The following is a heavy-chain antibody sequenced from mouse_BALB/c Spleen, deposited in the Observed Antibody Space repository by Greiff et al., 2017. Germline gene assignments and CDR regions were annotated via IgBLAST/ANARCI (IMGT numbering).Heavy chain of an antibody. V-gene: IGHV10-1*02. J-gene: IGHJ1*01. CDR1: GFTFNTYA. CDR2: IRSKSNNYAT. D-gene: IGHD1-1*01. Sequence: EPGGGLVQPKGSLKLSCAASGFTFNTYAMNWVRQAPGKGLEWVARIRSKSNNYATYYADSVKDRFTISRDDSQSMLYLQMNNLKTEDTAMYYCVSSYYYGSSWYFDVWGAGTTVTVSS. CDR3: VSSYYYGSSWYFDV.